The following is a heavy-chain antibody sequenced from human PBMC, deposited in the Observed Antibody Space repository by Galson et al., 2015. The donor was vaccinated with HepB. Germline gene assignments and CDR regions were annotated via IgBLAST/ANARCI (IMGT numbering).Heavy chain of an antibody. Sequence: SLRLSCAASGFTFSRLGMTWVRQAPGEGLECVSAIGVGGTTDYSDSVKGRFIISRDNSKNMLYLQMNNLRAEDTAVYYCAKGTTDIDYWGQGTLVTVSS. J-gene: IGHJ4*02. V-gene: IGHV3-23*01. D-gene: IGHD1-1*01. CDR1: GFTFSRLG. CDR3: AKGTTDIDY. CDR2: IGVGGTT.